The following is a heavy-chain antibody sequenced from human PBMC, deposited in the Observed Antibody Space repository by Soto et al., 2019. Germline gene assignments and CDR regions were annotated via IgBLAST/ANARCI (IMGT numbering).Heavy chain of an antibody. Sequence: PGESLKISCKGSGYSFTSYWIGWVRQMPGKGLEWMGIIYPGDSDNRYSPSFQGQVTISADKSISTAYLQWSSLKASDTAMYYCARHRSSSYYLGAFDIWDQGTMVTVSS. CDR1: GYSFTSYW. CDR3: ARHRSSSYYLGAFDI. CDR2: IYPGDSDN. V-gene: IGHV5-51*01. D-gene: IGHD3-22*01. J-gene: IGHJ3*02.